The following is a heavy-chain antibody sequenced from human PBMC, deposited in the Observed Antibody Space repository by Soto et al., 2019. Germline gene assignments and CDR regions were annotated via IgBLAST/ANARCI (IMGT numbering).Heavy chain of an antibody. CDR1: GFPISSYA. V-gene: IGHV3-23*01. CDR3: AKDVSYWYYYDSSGYYYAADY. J-gene: IGHJ4*02. D-gene: IGHD3-22*01. CDR2: ISGSGGST. Sequence: GGSLRLSCAASGFPISSYAMSWVRQAPGKGLEWVSAISGSGGSTYYADSVKGRFTISRDNSKNTLYLQMNSLRAEDTAVYYCAKDVSYWYYYDSSGYYYAADYWGQGTLVTVSS.